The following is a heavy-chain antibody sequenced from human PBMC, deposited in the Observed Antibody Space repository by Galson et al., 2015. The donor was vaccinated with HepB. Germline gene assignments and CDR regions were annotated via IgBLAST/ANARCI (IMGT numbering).Heavy chain of an antibody. Sequence: SLRLSCAASGFTFSSYGMHWVRQAPGKGLEWVAVIWYDGSNKYYADSVKGRFTISRDNSKNTLYLQMNSLRAEDTAVYYCAREGYDSSGYYEDAFDIWGQGTMVTVSS. D-gene: IGHD3-22*01. J-gene: IGHJ3*02. V-gene: IGHV3-33*01. CDR2: IWYDGSNK. CDR3: AREGYDSSGYYEDAFDI. CDR1: GFTFSSYG.